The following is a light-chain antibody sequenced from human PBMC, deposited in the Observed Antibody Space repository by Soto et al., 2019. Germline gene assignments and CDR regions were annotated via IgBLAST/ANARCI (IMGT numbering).Light chain of an antibody. CDR1: QSLVYSDGNTY. J-gene: IGKJ2*01. CDR2: KVS. CDR3: MQGTHWPYT. Sequence: DVVMTQSPLSLPVTLGQPASISCRSSQSLVYSDGNTYLSWFHQRPGQSPRRLIYKVSNRDSGVPDRLSGSGSDTDFTLKISGVEAEDVAVYYCMQGTHWPYTFGQGTKLEI. V-gene: IGKV2-30*01.